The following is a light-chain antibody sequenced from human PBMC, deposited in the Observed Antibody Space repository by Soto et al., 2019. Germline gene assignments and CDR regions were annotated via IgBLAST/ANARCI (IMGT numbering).Light chain of an antibody. Sequence: QSVLTQPASVSGSPGQSITISCTGTSSDVGGYNYVSWYQQHPGKAPKLMIYDVSNRPSGVSNRFSGSKSGNTASLTISGLQGEDEADYYCSSYTSSSTWVFGGGTKLTVL. V-gene: IGLV2-14*01. CDR2: DVS. J-gene: IGLJ3*02. CDR3: SSYTSSSTWV. CDR1: SSDVGGYNY.